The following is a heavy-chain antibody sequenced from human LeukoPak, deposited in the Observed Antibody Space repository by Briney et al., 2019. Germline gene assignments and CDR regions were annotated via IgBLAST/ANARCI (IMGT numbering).Heavy chain of an antibody. CDR3: AKKGESLDYYYMDV. CDR1: GFTFSTYA. J-gene: IGHJ6*02. V-gene: IGHV3-23*01. D-gene: IGHD3-10*01. Sequence: PGGSPRLSCAASGFTFSTYAMSWVRQAPGKGLEWVAGISASGGRTYYADSVKGRFTISRDNSKNTVHVQMNSLRAEDTAVYYCAKKGESLDYYYMDVWGRGTTVTVSS. CDR2: ISASGGRT.